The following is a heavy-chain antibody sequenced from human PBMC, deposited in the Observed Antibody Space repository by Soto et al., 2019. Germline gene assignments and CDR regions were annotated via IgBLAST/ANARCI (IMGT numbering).Heavy chain of an antibody. D-gene: IGHD6-19*01. Sequence: SETQSVTCTVSGDSNSSYYWRWIRQPPGKGLEWIGYIYYSGSTNYNPSLKSRVTISVDTSKNQFSLKLSSVTAADTAVYYCARQQWLVLNAFDIWGQGTMVT. CDR2: IYYSGST. CDR3: ARQQWLVLNAFDI. V-gene: IGHV4-59*01. J-gene: IGHJ3*02. CDR1: GDSNSSYY.